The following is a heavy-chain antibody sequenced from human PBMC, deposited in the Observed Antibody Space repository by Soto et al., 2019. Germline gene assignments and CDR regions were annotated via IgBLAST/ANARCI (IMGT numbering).Heavy chain of an antibody. J-gene: IGHJ5*02. Sequence: EVQLLESGGDLVQPGGSLRLSCVASGITFGSRAMSWVRQAPGEGLEWVSTISGSGGSTYYADSVKGRFTISRDNSKNTLYLQMNSLRAEDTAVYYCAKSERDITVRKVNLFQWLNYVGWFDPWGQGTLVTVSS. CDR2: ISGSGGST. CDR3: AKSERDITVRKVNLFQWLNYVGWFDP. V-gene: IGHV3-23*01. D-gene: IGHD6-19*01. CDR1: GITFGSRA.